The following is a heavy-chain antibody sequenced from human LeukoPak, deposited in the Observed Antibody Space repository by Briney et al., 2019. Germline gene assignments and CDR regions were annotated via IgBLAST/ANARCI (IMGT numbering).Heavy chain of an antibody. D-gene: IGHD3-9*01. V-gene: IGHV5-51*01. J-gene: IGHJ4*02. CDR1: GYTFTTYW. CDR3: ARLDSFRRLRYSPPLDY. CDR2: IYPGDPDT. Sequence: GESLQISCKGSGYTFTTYWIGWVRQMPGKGLEWMGIIYPGDPDTRYSPSFQGQVTISADKSISSAYLQWSSLKASDTAMYYCARLDSFRRLRYSPPLDYWGQGTLVTVSS.